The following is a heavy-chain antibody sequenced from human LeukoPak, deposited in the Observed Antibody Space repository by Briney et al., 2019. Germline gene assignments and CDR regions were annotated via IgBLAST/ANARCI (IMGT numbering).Heavy chain of an antibody. J-gene: IGHJ4*02. CDR2: IIPIFGTA. Sequence: ASVKVSCTASGGTFSSYAISWVRQAPGQGLEWMGGIIPIFGTANYAQKFQGRVTITADESTSTAYMELSSLRSEDTAVYYCAREELYCSGGSCYSVFPDYWGQGTLVTVSS. CDR3: AREELYCSGGSCYSVFPDY. CDR1: GGTFSSYA. D-gene: IGHD2-15*01. V-gene: IGHV1-69*13.